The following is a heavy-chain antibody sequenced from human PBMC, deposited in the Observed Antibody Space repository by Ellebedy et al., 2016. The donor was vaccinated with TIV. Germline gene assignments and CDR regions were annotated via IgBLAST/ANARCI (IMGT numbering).Heavy chain of an antibody. CDR1: GGSISSRSYY. CDR2: ISYSGST. V-gene: IGHV4-39*01. J-gene: IGHJ4*02. D-gene: IGHD5-18*01. Sequence: SETLSLXXTVSGGSISSRSYYWGWIRQPPGKGLEWIGSISYSGSTYYNPSLKSRVSISVDTSKNQFSLKLSSVTAADTAVYYCARYSYGPIDYWGQGTLVTVSS. CDR3: ARYSYGPIDY.